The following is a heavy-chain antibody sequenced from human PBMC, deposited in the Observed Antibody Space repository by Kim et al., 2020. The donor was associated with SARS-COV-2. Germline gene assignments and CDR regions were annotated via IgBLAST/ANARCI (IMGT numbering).Heavy chain of an antibody. CDR1: GGSISNYY. Sequence: SETLSLTCTVSGGSISNYYWSWIRQPPGKGLEWIGYIFSSGTTLYHPSLKSRVTMSVDTSKNHFSLRLSSVTAADTAVYYCARHDKVPVIKNGFDPWGQG. CDR2: IFSSGTT. CDR3: ARHDKVPVIKNGFDP. V-gene: IGHV4-59*08. J-gene: IGHJ5*02.